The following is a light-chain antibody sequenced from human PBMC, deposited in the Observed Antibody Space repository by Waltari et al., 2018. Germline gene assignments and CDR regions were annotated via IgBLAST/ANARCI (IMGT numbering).Light chain of an antibody. V-gene: IGKV3-15*01. CDR1: QRVGTN. Sequence: DIVMTQSPATLSVSPGERAPPPCRASQRVGTNLAWYQQRPGQAPRLLLYGASSRATGIPARFSGSGSGTDFTLTINSLQPEDFALYYCQQYHNWPPWAFGQGTKVEIK. CDR3: QQYHNWPPWA. CDR2: GAS. J-gene: IGKJ1*01.